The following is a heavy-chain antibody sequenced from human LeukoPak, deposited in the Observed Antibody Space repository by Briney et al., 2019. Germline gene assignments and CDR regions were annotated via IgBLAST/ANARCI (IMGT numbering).Heavy chain of an antibody. D-gene: IGHD4-17*01. CDR2: ISGSSSNTI. J-gene: IGHJ4*02. Sequence: GGSLRLSCAASGFIFSDYYMNWIRQAPGKGLGWVSYISGSSSNTIYYADSVKGRFTISRDNAKNSLYLQMNSLRAEDTAVYYCAREREPVTTEFDYWGQGTLVTVSS. CDR3: AREREPVTTEFDY. V-gene: IGHV3-11*01. CDR1: GFIFSDYY.